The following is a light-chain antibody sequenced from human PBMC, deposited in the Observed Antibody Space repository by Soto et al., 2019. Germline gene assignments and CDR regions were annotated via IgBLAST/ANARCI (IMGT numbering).Light chain of an antibody. CDR3: QQYNGWPET. V-gene: IGKV3-15*01. CDR2: AAS. J-gene: IGKJ1*01. CDR1: ESVTSS. Sequence: EIVMTQSPATLSVSPGDRATLSCRASESVTSSLAWYQQKPGQPPRLLIYAASTRATDVPARFSGSGSATEFTLTINNLQSRDSAVYYCQQYNGWPETFGPGTKVDIK.